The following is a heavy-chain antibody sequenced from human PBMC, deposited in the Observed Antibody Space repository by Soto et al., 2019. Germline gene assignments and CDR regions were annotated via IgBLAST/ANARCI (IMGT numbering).Heavy chain of an antibody. J-gene: IGHJ6*03. CDR3: ARAKHYGSGSYYKYYYYMDV. D-gene: IGHD3-10*01. Sequence: SETLSLTCAVYGGSFSGYYWSWIRQPPGKGLEWIGEINHSGSTNYNPSLKSRVTISVDTSKNQFSLKLSSVTAADTAVYYCARAKHYGSGSYYKYYYYMDVWGKGTTVTVSS. V-gene: IGHV4-34*01. CDR2: INHSGST. CDR1: GGSFSGYY.